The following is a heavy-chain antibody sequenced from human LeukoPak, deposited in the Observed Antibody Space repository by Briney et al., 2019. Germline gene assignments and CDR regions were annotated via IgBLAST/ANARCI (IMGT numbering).Heavy chain of an antibody. CDR3: AKPRTFYDILTVSFQQ. CDR1: GFTFNSYS. V-gene: IGHV3-30*18. Sequence: GGSLRLSCAASGFTFNSYSMCWVRQAPGKGLEWVAVISYDGGEQHYGDSVKGRFSISRDDSKSTIYLQMNSLTVEDTALYYCAKPRTFYDILTVSFQQWGQGTWVSVSS. J-gene: IGHJ1*01. D-gene: IGHD3-9*01. CDR2: ISYDGGEQ.